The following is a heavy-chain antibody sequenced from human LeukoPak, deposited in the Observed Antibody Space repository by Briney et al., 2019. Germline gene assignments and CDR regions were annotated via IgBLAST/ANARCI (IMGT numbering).Heavy chain of an antibody. CDR3: ARDYRSGYDTYYYYYGMDV. V-gene: IGHV6-1*01. CDR1: GDSFSINSAA. CDR2: TYYRSKWYN. Sequence: SQTLSLTCALSGDSFSINSAAWNWARQSPSRGLEWLGRTYYRSKWYNDYAVSVKSRITINPETSKNQFSLQLNSVTPEDTAVYYCARDYRSGYDTYYYYYGMDVWGKGTTVTVSS. J-gene: IGHJ6*04. D-gene: IGHD5-12*01.